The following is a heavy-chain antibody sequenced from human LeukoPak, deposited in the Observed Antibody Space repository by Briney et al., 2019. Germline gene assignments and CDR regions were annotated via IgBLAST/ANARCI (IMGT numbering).Heavy chain of an antibody. CDR3: ARGRKMVLGYFQH. Sequence: PSETLSLTCAVYGGSFSGYYWSWIRQPPGKGLEWIGEINHSGSTNYNPSLKSRVTISVDTSKNQFSLKLSSVTAADTAVYYCARGRKMVLGYFQHWGQGTLVTVSS. D-gene: IGHD1-14*01. J-gene: IGHJ1*01. CDR1: GGSFSGYY. V-gene: IGHV4-34*01. CDR2: INHSGST.